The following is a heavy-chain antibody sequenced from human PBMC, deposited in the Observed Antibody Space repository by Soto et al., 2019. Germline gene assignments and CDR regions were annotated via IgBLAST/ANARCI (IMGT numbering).Heavy chain of an antibody. D-gene: IGHD3-16*01. CDR1: GFTFSIYW. J-gene: IGHJ4*02. CDR2: IKEDGSEK. Sequence: EVQLMQSGGGLVQPGGSLGLSCASSGFTFSIYWMSWVRQAPGKGLEWVANIKEDGSEKNYVDSVMGRFTISRDNAKNSVYLQVNNLRPGDTAVYFCVRGKFVTDQWGQGALVTVSS. CDR3: VRGKFVTDQ. V-gene: IGHV3-7*04.